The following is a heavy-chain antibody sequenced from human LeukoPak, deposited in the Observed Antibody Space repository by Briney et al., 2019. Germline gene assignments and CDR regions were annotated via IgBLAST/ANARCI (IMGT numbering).Heavy chain of an antibody. D-gene: IGHD5-18*01. J-gene: IGHJ4*02. CDR2: IEQDGSTK. V-gene: IGHV3-7*01. CDR3: ATSDVDTAMVSY. CDR1: GITFSDFW. Sequence: GSLRLSCVASGITFSDFWMSWVRQAPGKGLEWVANIEQDGSTKYYMPSVRGRFTISRDNAKKSLYLQMNSLRAEDTAVYYCATSDVDTAMVSYWGQGTLVTVSS.